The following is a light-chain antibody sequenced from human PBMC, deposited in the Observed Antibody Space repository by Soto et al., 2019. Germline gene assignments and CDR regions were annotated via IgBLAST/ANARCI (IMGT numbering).Light chain of an antibody. J-gene: IGKJ1*01. CDR1: QSVRSSY. CDR2: GAS. CDR3: QYYEKSLWT. V-gene: IGKV3-20*01. Sequence: EIVLTQSPGTLSLSPGERATLSCRASQSVRSSYLVWYQHKPGQAPRLLIYGASSRATGIPDRFSGSGSGTALTLTISRLEPEDFAVYYCQYYEKSLWTFGQGTKVQF.